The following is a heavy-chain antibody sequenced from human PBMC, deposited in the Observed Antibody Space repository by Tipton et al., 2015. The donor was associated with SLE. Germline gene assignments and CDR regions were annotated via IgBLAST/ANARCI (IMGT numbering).Heavy chain of an antibody. CDR3: ARDRYYGSGSLGSNYYYMDV. V-gene: IGHV4-38-2*02. CDR2: VYHTGNT. Sequence: TLSLTCSVSTYSISNGHYWACVRQPPGKGLEWIGTVYHTGNTYYNPSLKSRVTMSVDTSKNQFSLKLSSVTAADTAVYYCARDRYYGSGSLGSNYYYMDVWGKGTTVTVSS. J-gene: IGHJ6*03. D-gene: IGHD3-10*01. CDR1: TYSISNGHY.